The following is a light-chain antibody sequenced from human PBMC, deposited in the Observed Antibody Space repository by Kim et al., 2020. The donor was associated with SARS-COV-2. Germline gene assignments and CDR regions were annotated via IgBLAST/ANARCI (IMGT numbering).Light chain of an antibody. CDR2: QDD. V-gene: IGLV3-1*01. CDR3: QAWDNGTAV. CDR1: KLGDKR. J-gene: IGLJ1*01. Sequence: VSPGQTACITCSGDKLGDKRACLYQQKPSQSPVLIIYQDDKRPSGIPERFSASNSGSTATLTISGTQTMDDADYYCQAWDNGTAVFGTGTKVTVL.